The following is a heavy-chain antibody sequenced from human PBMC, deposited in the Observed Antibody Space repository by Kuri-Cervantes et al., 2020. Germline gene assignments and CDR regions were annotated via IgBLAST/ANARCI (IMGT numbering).Heavy chain of an antibody. V-gene: IGHV2-70*01. CDR3: ARMESSNSGSYYDHYYYGMDV. Sequence: SGPTLVKPTQTLTLTCTFSGFSLSTSGMCVSWIRQPPGKALEWLALIDWDDDKYYSTSLKTRLTISKDTSKNQVVLTMTNMDPVGTATYYCARMESSNSGSYYDHYYYGMDVWGQGTTVTVSS. J-gene: IGHJ6*02. D-gene: IGHD1-26*01. CDR2: IDWDDDK. CDR1: GFSLSTSGMC.